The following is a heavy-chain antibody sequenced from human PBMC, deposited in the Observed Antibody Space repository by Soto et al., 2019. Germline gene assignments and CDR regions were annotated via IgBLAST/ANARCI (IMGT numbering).Heavy chain of an antibody. CDR1: GFTFSSYA. CDR2: INAGNGNT. J-gene: IGHJ3*02. CDR3: ARPSSGWSEDAFDI. Sequence: VQLVESGGGLVKPGGSLRLSCAASGFTFSSYAMHWVRQAPGQRLEWMGWINAGNGNTKYSQKFQGRVTITRDTSASTAYMELSSLRSEDTAVYYCARPSSGWSEDAFDIWGQGTMVTVSS. V-gene: IGHV1-3*01. D-gene: IGHD6-19*01.